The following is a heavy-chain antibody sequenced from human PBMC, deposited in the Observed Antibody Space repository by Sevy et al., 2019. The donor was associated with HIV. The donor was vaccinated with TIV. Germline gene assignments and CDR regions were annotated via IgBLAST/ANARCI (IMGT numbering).Heavy chain of an antibody. CDR2: INPGDSDT. D-gene: IGHD2-15*01. V-gene: IGHV5-51*01. Sequence: GESLKISCKGAGYSFTNYWIGWVRQMPGKGLEWMGIINPGDSDTRYSPSFQGQVTISADKSISTAYLQWSSLRASDTAMYYCARFGSYRLSYYGMDVWGQGTTVTVSS. CDR1: GYSFTNYW. J-gene: IGHJ6*02. CDR3: ARFGSYRLSYYGMDV.